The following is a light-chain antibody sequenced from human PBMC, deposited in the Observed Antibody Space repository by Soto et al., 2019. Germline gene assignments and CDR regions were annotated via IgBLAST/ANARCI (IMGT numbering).Light chain of an antibody. CDR2: GAS. CDR1: QTISTY. V-gene: IGKV1-39*01. J-gene: IGKJ5*01. CDR3: QQNYSLPIT. Sequence: DIQMTQSPSSLSASIGDRVTITCRASQTISTYLNWYQHKPGKAPNLLIYGASTLPSGVPSRFSGSGSGTDFTLTITSLQPEDFATYYCQQNYSLPITFGQGTRLEI.